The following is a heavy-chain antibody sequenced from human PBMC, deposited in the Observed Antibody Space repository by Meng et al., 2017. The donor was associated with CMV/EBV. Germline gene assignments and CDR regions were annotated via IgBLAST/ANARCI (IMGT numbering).Heavy chain of an antibody. CDR3: ARAIGVVIKIERLSLYYFDY. CDR2: IYSGGST. Sequence: GSLKISCAASGFTVSSTYMSWVRQAPGKGLEWVSVIYSGGSTYYADSVKGRFTISRDNAKNSLYLQMNSLRAEDTAVYYCARAIGVVIKIERLSLYYFDYWGQGTLVTVSS. J-gene: IGHJ4*02. D-gene: IGHD3-3*01. V-gene: IGHV3-53*01. CDR1: GFTVSSTY.